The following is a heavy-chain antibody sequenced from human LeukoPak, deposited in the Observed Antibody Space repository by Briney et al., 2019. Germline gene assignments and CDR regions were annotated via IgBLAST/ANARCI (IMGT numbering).Heavy chain of an antibody. CDR3: AREEGGFDAFDI. V-gene: IGHV1-18*01. Sequence: ASVKVSCKASGYTFTSYGISWVRQAPGQGLEWMGWISTHNGDTNYAQNLQDRVTMTTETSTGTAYMELRSLRSDDAAVYYCAREEGGFDAFDIWGQGTMVTVSS. D-gene: IGHD3-16*01. CDR1: GYTFTSYG. CDR2: ISTHNGDT. J-gene: IGHJ3*02.